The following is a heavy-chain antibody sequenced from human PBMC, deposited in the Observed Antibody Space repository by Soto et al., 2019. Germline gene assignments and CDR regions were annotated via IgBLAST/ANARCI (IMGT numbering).Heavy chain of an antibody. D-gene: IGHD2-15*01. CDR1: RLTFSNAW. J-gene: IGHJ6*04. CDR3: TTDNYSGGRCPGWEV. Sequence: EVQMVESGGGLVQPGGSLRLSCAASRLTFSNAWMSCVRQAPAKGLECVGRLKSKTDGGTTDYAAPVKGRFSISRDDSTNTLFLRMDSLNTEDTAVYYCTTDNYSGGRCPGWEVWGKGTTVTVSS. CDR2: LKSKTDGGTT. V-gene: IGHV3-15*01.